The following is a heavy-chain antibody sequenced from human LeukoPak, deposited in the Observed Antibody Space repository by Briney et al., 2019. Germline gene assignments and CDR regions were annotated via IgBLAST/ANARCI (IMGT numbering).Heavy chain of an antibody. J-gene: IGHJ4*02. Sequence: SETLSLTCTVSGGSVSSYSWGWIRQPAGKGLEWIGRIYASGSTNYNPSLKSRVTMSLDTSKNQFSLNLSSVTAADTAVCYCARAQDCSSGCYRFFDYWGQGTLVTVSS. D-gene: IGHD6-19*01. V-gene: IGHV4-4*07. CDR1: GGSVSSYS. CDR2: IYASGST. CDR3: ARAQDCSSGCYRFFDY.